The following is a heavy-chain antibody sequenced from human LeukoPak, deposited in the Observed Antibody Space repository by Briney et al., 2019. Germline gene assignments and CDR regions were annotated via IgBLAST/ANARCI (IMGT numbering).Heavy chain of an antibody. D-gene: IGHD2-2*03. CDR3: ARPPSRGYSSSFEY. V-gene: IGHV5-51*01. Sequence: GESLKISWKGSGYSFPTYWIAWVRQMPGEGLGWMGIIYPDESNIRYSPSFQGQVTISADKSISTAYLQWSSLKASDTAMYYCARPPSRGYSSSFEYWGQGTLVTVSS. CDR2: IYPDESNI. J-gene: IGHJ4*02. CDR1: GYSFPTYW.